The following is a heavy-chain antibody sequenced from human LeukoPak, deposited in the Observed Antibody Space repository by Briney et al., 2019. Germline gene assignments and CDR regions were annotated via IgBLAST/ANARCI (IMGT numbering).Heavy chain of an antibody. V-gene: IGHV1-18*01. J-gene: IGHJ4*02. D-gene: IGHD1-26*01. Sequence: GASVKVSCKASGYTFTTYGISWVRQAPGQGLEWMGWISAYNGNTNYAQKLQGRVTMTTDTSTSTAYMELRSLRSDDTAVYYCARQSVGATTDDFDYWGQGTLVTVSS. CDR3: ARQSVGATTDDFDY. CDR2: ISAYNGNT. CDR1: GYTFTTYG.